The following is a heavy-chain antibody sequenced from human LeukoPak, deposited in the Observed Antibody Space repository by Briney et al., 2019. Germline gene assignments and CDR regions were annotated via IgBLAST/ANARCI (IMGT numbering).Heavy chain of an antibody. CDR3: ARDKSGWSYYFDY. CDR1: GFTFSDYY. J-gene: IGHJ4*02. D-gene: IGHD6-19*01. V-gene: IGHV3-11*04. Sequence: PGGSLRLSCAASGFTFSDYYMSWIRQAPGKGLEWVSYISSSGSTIYYADSVKGRFTISRDNAKNSLYLQMNSLRAEDTAAYYCARDKSGWSYYFDYWGQGTLVTVSS. CDR2: ISSSGSTI.